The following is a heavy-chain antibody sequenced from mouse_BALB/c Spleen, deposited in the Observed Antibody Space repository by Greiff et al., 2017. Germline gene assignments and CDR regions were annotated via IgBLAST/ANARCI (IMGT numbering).Heavy chain of an antibody. V-gene: IGHV1-77*01. Sequence: QVQLQQSGAELARPGASVKLSCTASGYTFTDYYINWVKQRTGQGLEWIGEIYPGSGNTYYNEKFKGKATLTADKSSSTAYMQLSSLTSEDSAVYFCARGTTVRRYFDVWGAGTTVTVSS. CDR2: IYPGSGNT. D-gene: IGHD1-1*01. CDR1: GYTFTDYY. J-gene: IGHJ1*01. CDR3: ARGTTVRRYFDV.